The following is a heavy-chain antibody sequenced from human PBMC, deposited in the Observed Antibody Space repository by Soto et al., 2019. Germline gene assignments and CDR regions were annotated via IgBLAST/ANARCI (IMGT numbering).Heavy chain of an antibody. D-gene: IGHD3-16*02. CDR2: IYYSGST. J-gene: IGHJ6*02. Sequence: PSETLSLTCTVSGGSISGYYWSWIRQPPGKGLEWIGYIYYSGSTNYNPSLKSRVTISVDTSKNQFSLKLSSLTAADTAVYYCASMITFGGVIVVDVWGQGTTVTVSS. CDR1: GGSISGYY. V-gene: IGHV4-59*01. CDR3: ASMITFGGVIVVDV.